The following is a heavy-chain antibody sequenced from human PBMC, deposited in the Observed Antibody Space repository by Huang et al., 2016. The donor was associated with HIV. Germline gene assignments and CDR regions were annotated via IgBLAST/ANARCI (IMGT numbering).Heavy chain of an antibody. CDR1: GGSISTGSYS. D-gene: IGHD7-27*01. J-gene: IGHJ4*02. CDR3: ARRLGNYFFDY. CDR2: IYYSGST. V-gene: IGHV4-39*01. Sequence: QVQLQESGPGLVKPSETLSLNCTVSGGSISTGSYSWGWIRQTPGKGLEWIATIYYSGSTNYNPSLKGRVTMSVDTSQNQFSLKLSSVTAADTAIYYCARRLGNYFFDYWGQGTLVTVSS.